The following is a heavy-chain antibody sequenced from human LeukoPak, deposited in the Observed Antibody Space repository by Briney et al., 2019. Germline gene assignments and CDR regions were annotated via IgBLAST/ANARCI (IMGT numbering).Heavy chain of an antibody. CDR2: IKSKTDGGTT. V-gene: IGHV3-15*01. J-gene: IGHJ4*02. CDR1: GFTFSNAW. D-gene: IGHD3-22*01. Sequence: GGSLRLSCAASGFTFSNAWMSWVRQAPGKGLEWVGRIKSKTDGGTTDYAAPVKDRFTISRDDSKNTLYLQMNSLKTEDTAVYYCTTDASYYDSSGYYYGGDYWGQGTLVTVSS. CDR3: TTDASYYDSSGYYYGGDY.